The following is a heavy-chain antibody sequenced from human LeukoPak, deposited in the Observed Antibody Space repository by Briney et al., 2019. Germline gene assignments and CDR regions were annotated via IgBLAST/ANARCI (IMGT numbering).Heavy chain of an antibody. D-gene: IGHD4-17*01. J-gene: IGHJ4*02. CDR2: INQDGSAK. CDR1: GFTLSSHW. V-gene: IGHV3-7*01. Sequence: PGGSLRLSCVASGFTLSSHWMSWVRQAPGKGLEWVANINQDGSAKYFVDSVKGRFTISRDNAKNSMYLQMNSLRAEDTAVYYCAKAVVYYGDFDYWGQGTLVTVSS. CDR3: AKAVVYYGDFDY.